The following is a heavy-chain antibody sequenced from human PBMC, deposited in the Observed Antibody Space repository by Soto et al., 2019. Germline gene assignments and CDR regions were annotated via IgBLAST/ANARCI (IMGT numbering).Heavy chain of an antibody. D-gene: IGHD2-2*01. V-gene: IGHV4-31*03. CDR2: INYRGTT. CDR1: GGPIINGDTY. J-gene: IGHJ4*02. Sequence: QVQLQESGPGLVKPSQTLSLTCTVSGGPIINGDTYLNWIRQHPEKGLEWMGYINYRGTTNYHPALKSRMLISIDTSKNQFSLRLTSVTPADTAVYFCARDAPGEAPYWGQGTLVTVSS. CDR3: ARDAPGEAPY.